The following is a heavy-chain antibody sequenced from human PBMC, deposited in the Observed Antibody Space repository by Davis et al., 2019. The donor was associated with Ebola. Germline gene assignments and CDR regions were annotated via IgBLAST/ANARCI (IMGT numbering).Heavy chain of an antibody. D-gene: IGHD4-17*01. CDR2: IIPIFGTA. CDR3: ARDQTTVTSYYYYGMDV. CDR1: GGTFSSYA. Sequence: SVKVSCKASGGTFSSYAISWVRQAPGQGLEWMGGIIPIFGTANYAQKFQGRVTITADKSTSTAYMELSSLRSEDTAVYYCARDQTTVTSYYYYGMDVWGQGTTVTVSS. V-gene: IGHV1-69*06. J-gene: IGHJ6*02.